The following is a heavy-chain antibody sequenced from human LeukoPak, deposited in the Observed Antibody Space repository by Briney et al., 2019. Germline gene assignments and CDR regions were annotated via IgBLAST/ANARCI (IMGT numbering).Heavy chain of an antibody. Sequence: GGSLRLSCAASGFTFSSYSMNWVRQAPGKGLEWVSSINSSSSYIYYADSVKGRFTISRDNAKNSLYLQMNSLRAEDTAVYYCARDRDLWFGELGGHFDYWGQGTLVTVSS. CDR2: INSSSSYI. CDR3: ARDRDLWFGELGGHFDY. V-gene: IGHV3-21*01. D-gene: IGHD3-10*01. CDR1: GFTFSSYS. J-gene: IGHJ4*02.